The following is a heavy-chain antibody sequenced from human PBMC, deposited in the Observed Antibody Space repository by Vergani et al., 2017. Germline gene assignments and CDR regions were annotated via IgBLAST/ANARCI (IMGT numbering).Heavy chain of an antibody. V-gene: IGHV1-18*01. D-gene: IGHD2-2*01. CDR2: IVVGSGNT. Sequence: QVQLVQSGAEVKKPGASVKVSCKASGYTFTSYGISWVRQAPGQGLEWMGWIVVGSGNTNYAQKFQERVTITRDMSTSTAYMELSSLRSEDTAVYYCAKDKPAAIFPDAFDIWGQGTMVTVSS. CDR3: AKDKPAAIFPDAFDI. CDR1: GYTFTSYG. J-gene: IGHJ3*02.